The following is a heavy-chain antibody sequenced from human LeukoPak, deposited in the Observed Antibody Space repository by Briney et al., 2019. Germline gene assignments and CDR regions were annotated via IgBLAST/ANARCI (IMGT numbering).Heavy chain of an antibody. D-gene: IGHD2-2*01. CDR2: TSSSDAGK. CDR3: AKTFRSTSMDV. CDR1: GFSLSSYA. V-gene: IGHV3-23*01. Sequence: GGSLRLSCTVSGFSLSSYALSWVRRAPGKGLEWVSATSSSDAGKYYADSVRGRFTISRDNSRNTMYLQMNSLRVEDAAVYYCAKTFRSTSMDVWGKGTTVTVSS. J-gene: IGHJ6*03.